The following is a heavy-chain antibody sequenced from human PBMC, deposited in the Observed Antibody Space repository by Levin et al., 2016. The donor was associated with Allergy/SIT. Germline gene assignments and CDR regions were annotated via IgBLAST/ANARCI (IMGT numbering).Heavy chain of an antibody. CDR3: AKEGWYN. Sequence: WIRQPPGKGLEWVSAISGSGGSTYYADSVKGRFTISRDNSKNTLYLQMNSLRAEDTAVYYCAKEGWYNWGQGTLVTVSS. V-gene: IGHV3-23*01. D-gene: IGHD6-19*01. J-gene: IGHJ4*02. CDR2: ISGSGGST.